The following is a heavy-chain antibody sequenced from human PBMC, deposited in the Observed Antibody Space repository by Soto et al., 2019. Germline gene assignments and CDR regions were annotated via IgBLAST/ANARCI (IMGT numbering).Heavy chain of an antibody. D-gene: IGHD1-7*01. CDR1: GGSISSYY. V-gene: IGHV4-59*01. CDR3: GRGEVDRYNWNYGIDY. CDR2: IYYSGNT. Sequence: PSETLSLTCTVSGGSISSYYWSWIRQLPGKGLEWIGYIYYSGNTNYNPSLKSRVTISVDTSKNQFSLKLSSVTAADTAVYYCGRGEVDRYNWNYGIDYWGQGTLVTVSS. J-gene: IGHJ4*02.